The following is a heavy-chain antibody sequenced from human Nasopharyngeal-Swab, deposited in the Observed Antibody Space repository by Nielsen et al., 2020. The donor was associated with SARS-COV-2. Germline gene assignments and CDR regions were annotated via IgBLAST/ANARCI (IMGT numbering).Heavy chain of an antibody. J-gene: IGHJ6*02. CDR3: ARDRYGDYSDYYYGMDV. Sequence: GEFLKIFCATSGFNFSSYAMHWVRQGPGKGLEWVAVISYDGSNKYFADSVKGRFTISRDNSKNPMYLQMNNLRAEDTAVYYCARDRYGDYSDYYYGMDVWGQGTTVTVSS. V-gene: IGHV3-30*04. D-gene: IGHD4-17*01. CDR2: ISYDGSNK. CDR1: GFNFSSYA.